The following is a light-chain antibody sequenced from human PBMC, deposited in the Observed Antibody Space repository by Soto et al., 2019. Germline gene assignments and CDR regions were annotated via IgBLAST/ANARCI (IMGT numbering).Light chain of an antibody. CDR1: QSVSSIY. V-gene: IGKV3-20*01. CDR2: GTS. J-gene: IGKJ4*01. Sequence: EIVLTQSPGTLSLSPGDRATLSCRASQSVSSIYFAWYQQKPGQAPRLLIYGTSSRATGIPDRFSGSGSGTDFTLTISRLEPEDFAVYYCQQFSSYPLTFGGGTKVDIK. CDR3: QQFSSYPLT.